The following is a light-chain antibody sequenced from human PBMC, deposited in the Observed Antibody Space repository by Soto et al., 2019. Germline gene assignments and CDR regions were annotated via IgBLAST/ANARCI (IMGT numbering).Light chain of an antibody. CDR1: QSISDT. Sequence: EIVMTQSPATLSVSPGGRATLYCRASQSISDTLAWYQQKPGQAPRLLLYDASSRATGIPDRFSGGGSGTDFTLTISRLEPEDFAVYYCQQFSSYPLTFGGGTKVDNK. CDR3: QQFSSYPLT. J-gene: IGKJ4*01. V-gene: IGKV3-20*01. CDR2: DAS.